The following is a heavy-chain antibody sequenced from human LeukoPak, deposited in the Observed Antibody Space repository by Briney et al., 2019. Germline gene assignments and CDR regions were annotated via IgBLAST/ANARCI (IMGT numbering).Heavy chain of an antibody. CDR2: IRTDGSQI. Sequence: PGGSLRLSCVASGFTFSSYWMTSVRQAPGKGLEWVANIRTDGSQIYYVDSVKGRFTISRDNAKNSLYLQMNSLRAEVTAVYYCARDLNWETYWGQGTLVSVSS. V-gene: IGHV3-7*01. CDR3: ARDLNWETY. D-gene: IGHD7-27*01. J-gene: IGHJ4*02. CDR1: GFTFSSYW.